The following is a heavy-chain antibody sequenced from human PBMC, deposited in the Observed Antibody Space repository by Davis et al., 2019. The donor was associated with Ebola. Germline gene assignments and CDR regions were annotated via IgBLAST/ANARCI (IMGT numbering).Heavy chain of an antibody. CDR3: AKDWRYCSSTSCPYYYYYYMDV. J-gene: IGHJ6*03. V-gene: IGHV3-23*01. Sequence: GESLKISCAASGFTFSSYAMSWVRQAPGKGLEWVSVISGGGSSTYYADSVKGRFTISRDNSKNTLYLQMNSLRAEDTAVYYCAKDWRYCSSTSCPYYYYYYMDVWGKGTTVTVSS. CDR1: GFTFSSYA. CDR2: ISGGGSST. D-gene: IGHD2-2*01.